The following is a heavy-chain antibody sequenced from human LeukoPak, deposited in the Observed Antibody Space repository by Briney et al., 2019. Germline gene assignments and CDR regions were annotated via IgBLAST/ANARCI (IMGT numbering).Heavy chain of an antibody. CDR2: IYYSGGT. CDR1: GGSICRYL. D-gene: IGHD3-16*01. J-gene: IGHJ3*02. V-gene: IGHV4-59*08. Sequence: SETLSLTRTVSGGSICRYLWSWLRQPPGKGLEWIGFIYYSGGTEYNPSLKSRVTISVDTSKNQLSLKLSSVTAADTAVYYCARHLVHSRGTGDFYSWGPGRMVAVSS. CDR3: ARHLVHSRGTGDFYS.